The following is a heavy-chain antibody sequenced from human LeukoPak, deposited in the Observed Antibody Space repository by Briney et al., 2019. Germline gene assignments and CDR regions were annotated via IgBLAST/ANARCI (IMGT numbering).Heavy chain of an antibody. Sequence: SETLSLTCAVYGGSFSSYYWSWIRQPPGKGLEWIGEINHSGSTNYNPSLKSRVTISVDTSKNQFSLKLSSVTAADTAVYYCARGLRYYYGSGSYYKGGSAFDIWGQGTMVTVSS. CDR1: GGSFSSYY. V-gene: IGHV4-34*01. D-gene: IGHD3-10*01. J-gene: IGHJ3*02. CDR2: INHSGST. CDR3: ARGLRYYYGSGSYYKGGSAFDI.